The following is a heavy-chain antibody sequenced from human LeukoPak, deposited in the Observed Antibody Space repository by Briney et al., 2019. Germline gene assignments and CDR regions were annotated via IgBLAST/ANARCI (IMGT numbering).Heavy chain of an antibody. V-gene: IGHV3-7*01. CDR1: GFTFSGHS. D-gene: IGHD6-13*01. CDR3: GRVIAGAIDY. J-gene: IGHJ4*02. CDR2: INLDGSER. Sequence: PGGSLRLSCAASGFTFSGHSMTWVRQAPGKGLEWVANINLDGSERFYVDFVKGRFTISRDNADNSMYLQTNSLRAEDTAVYYCGRVIAGAIDYWGQGTLVTVSS.